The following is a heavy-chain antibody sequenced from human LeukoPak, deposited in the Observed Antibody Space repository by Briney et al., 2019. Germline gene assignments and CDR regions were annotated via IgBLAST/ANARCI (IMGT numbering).Heavy chain of an antibody. CDR3: ARDLRLTTIVVRPLDD. CDR1: GFTFSDYS. J-gene: IGHJ4*02. V-gene: IGHV3-11*01. D-gene: IGHD3-22*01. Sequence: GGSLRLSCAVSGFTFSDYSMTWIRQAPGKGLEWVSYISSAARTTYYADSVKGRFTISRDNAKNSLYLQMNSLRAEDTAVYYCARDLRLTTIVVRPLDDWGQGNLVSVSS. CDR2: ISSAARTT.